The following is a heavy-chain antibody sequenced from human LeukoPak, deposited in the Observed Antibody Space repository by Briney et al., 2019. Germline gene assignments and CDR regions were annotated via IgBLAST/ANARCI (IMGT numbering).Heavy chain of an antibody. CDR2: IYYSGST. Sequence: SETLSLTCTVSGGSISSSSYYWGWIRQPPGKGLEWIGSIYYSGSTYYNPSLKSRVTISVDKSKNQFSLKLSSVTAADTAVYYCARDKGIAAAGSRRSRWFDPWGQGTLVTVSS. J-gene: IGHJ5*02. D-gene: IGHD6-13*01. V-gene: IGHV4-39*07. CDR3: ARDKGIAAAGSRRSRWFDP. CDR1: GGSISSSSYY.